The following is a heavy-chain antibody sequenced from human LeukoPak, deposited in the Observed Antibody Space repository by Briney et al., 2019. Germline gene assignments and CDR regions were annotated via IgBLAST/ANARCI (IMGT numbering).Heavy chain of an antibody. V-gene: IGHV3-23*01. CDR2: ISGSGGST. J-gene: IGHJ4*02. CDR1: GFTLSSYA. D-gene: IGHD1-26*01. CDR3: AKESSGSYYLTLDYFDY. Sequence: PGGSLRLSCAASGFTLSSYAMSWVRQAPGKGLEWVSAISGSGGSTYYADSVKGRFTISRDNSKNTLYLQMNSLRAEDTAVYYCAKESSGSYYLTLDYFDYWGQGTLVTVSS.